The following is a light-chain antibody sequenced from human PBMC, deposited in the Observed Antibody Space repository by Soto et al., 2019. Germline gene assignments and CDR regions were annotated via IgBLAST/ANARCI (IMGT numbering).Light chain of an antibody. CDR3: QHYTLSSGP. CDR2: DAS. J-gene: IGKJ4*02. Sequence: IHMTQSPSTVSASVGDSVTISCRASQDIVTYLAWYQQKPGRAPKLLIFDASTLQSRVSPRFRGSGSGSEFSLTISNLQPDDAGVYFCQHYTLSSGPFGGGTRVET. CDR1: QDIVTY. V-gene: IGKV1-5*01.